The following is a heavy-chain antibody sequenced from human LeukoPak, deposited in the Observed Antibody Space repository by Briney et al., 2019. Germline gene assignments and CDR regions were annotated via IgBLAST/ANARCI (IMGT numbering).Heavy chain of an antibody. J-gene: IGHJ3*02. V-gene: IGHV1-18*01. Sequence: GASMKVSCKTSGYTFTSFGISWVRQAPGQGLEWMGWISAYNGNTNYAQMLQGRVTMTTDTSTSTAHMELRSLRSDDTAVYYCARERSSYYAFEIWGQGTVVTISS. CDR3: ARERSSYYAFEI. CDR2: ISAYNGNT. CDR1: GYTFTSFG. D-gene: IGHD1-26*01.